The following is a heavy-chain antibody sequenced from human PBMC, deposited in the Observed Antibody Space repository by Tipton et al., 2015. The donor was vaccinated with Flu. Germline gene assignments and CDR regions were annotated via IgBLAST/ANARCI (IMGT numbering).Heavy chain of an antibody. CDR3: ARRDYSNYVSEPKNWFDP. Sequence: TLSLTCTVSGGSISYYYWSWIRQPPGKGLEWVGYIYYSGSTNHNPSLKSRVTISVDTSKNQFSLKLTSVTAADTAVYFCARRDYSNYVSEPKNWFDPWGQGILVTVSS. D-gene: IGHD4-11*01. J-gene: IGHJ5*02. CDR1: GGSISYYY. V-gene: IGHV4-59*01. CDR2: IYYSGST.